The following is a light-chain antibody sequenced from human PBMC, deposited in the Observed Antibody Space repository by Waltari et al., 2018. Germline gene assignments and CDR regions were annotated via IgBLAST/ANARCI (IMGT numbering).Light chain of an antibody. Sequence: ELVMTQSPATPSVSPGERATLSCSASQSVSSNLAWYQQKPGQAPRLLISGASTRATGIPARFSGSGSGTEFTLTISSLHSEDFAIYYCQQYHSWPPIFTFGPGTKVDIK. CDR1: QSVSSN. J-gene: IGKJ3*01. CDR3: QQYHSWPPIFT. V-gene: IGKV3-15*01. CDR2: GAS.